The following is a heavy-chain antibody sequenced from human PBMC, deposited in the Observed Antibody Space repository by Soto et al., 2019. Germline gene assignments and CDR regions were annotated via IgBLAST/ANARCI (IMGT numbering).Heavy chain of an antibody. V-gene: IGHV3-53*01. Sequence: HPGGSLRLSCAASGFTVSSKYMSWVRQAPGKGLEWVSVIYSGGNTYYGDSVKGRFTISRDNSKNTLYLQMNSLRAEDTAVYYCARVQATTVTTLDFWGQGTLVTVSS. D-gene: IGHD4-17*01. CDR1: GFTVSSKY. CDR2: IYSGGNT. CDR3: ARVQATTVTTLDF. J-gene: IGHJ4*02.